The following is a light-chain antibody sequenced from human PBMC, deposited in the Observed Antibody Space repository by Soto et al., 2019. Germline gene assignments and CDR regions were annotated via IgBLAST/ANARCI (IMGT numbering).Light chain of an antibody. CDR2: KVS. CDR3: MQGTHWPIT. J-gene: IGKJ5*01. CDR1: LSLVHSDRIAY. V-gene: IGKV2-30*02. Sequence: DVVMTQSPLSLPVTLGQPASISCRSNLSLVHSDRIAYVSWFQQRPGRSPRRLIYKVSNRDSGVPARFSGSGSGTDFALKISWVEAEDVGVYYCMQGTHWPITFGQGTRLEIK.